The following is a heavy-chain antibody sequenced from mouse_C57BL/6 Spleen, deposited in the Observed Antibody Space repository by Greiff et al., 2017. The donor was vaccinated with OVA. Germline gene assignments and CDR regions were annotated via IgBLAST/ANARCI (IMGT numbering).Heavy chain of an antibody. J-gene: IGHJ3*01. V-gene: IGHV1-52*01. CDR1: GYTFTSYW. D-gene: IGHD2-5*01. Sequence: QIQLQQPGAELVSPGSSVKLSCKASGYTFTSYWMHWVKQRPIQGLEWIGNIDPSDSETHYNQKFKDKATLTVDKSSSTAYMQLSSLTSEDSAVYYCARDSNYPFAYWGQGTLVTVSA. CDR3: ARDSNYPFAY. CDR2: IDPSDSET.